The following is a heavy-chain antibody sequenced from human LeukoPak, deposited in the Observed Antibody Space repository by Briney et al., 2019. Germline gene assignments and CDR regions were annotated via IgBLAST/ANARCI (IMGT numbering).Heavy chain of an antibody. D-gene: IGHD2/OR15-2a*01. J-gene: IGHJ6*03. V-gene: IGHV3-30*02. Sequence: QTGGSLRLSCAASGFTFGSYCMHWVRQAPGKGLEWVAFIRYDGSNKYYADSVKGRFTISRDNSKNTLYLQMNSLRAEDTAVYYCAKAGHYFTRTLYYYMHVWGKGTTVTVSS. CDR1: GFTFGSYC. CDR3: AKAGHYFTRTLYYYMHV. CDR2: IRYDGSNK.